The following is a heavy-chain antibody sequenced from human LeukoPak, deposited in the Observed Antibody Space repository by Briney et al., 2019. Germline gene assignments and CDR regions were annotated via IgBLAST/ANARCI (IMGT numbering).Heavy chain of an antibody. CDR1: GFTFSSYS. V-gene: IGHV3-21*01. CDR2: ISSSSYI. J-gene: IGHJ3*02. D-gene: IGHD1-1*01. Sequence: GGSLRLSCAASGFTFSSYSMSWVRQAPGKGLEWVSSISSSSYIYYADSVKGRFTISRDNAKNSLYLQMNSLRAEDTAVYYCARDGTTSAFDIWGQGTMVTVSS. CDR3: ARDGTTSAFDI.